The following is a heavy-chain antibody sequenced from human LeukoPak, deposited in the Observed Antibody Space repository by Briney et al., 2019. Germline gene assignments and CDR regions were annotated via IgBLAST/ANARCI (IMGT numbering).Heavy chain of an antibody. CDR1: GGSISGHY. Sequence: SETLSLTCNVSGGSISGHYWTWIRQPPGKGLEFIGFIYYSGATNYNPSLKSRVTMSVDTSKNQLSLKLSSVTAADTAVYYCARRRTTIFGMDVWGQGTTVTISS. CDR2: IYYSGAT. CDR3: ARRRTTIFGMDV. J-gene: IGHJ6*02. V-gene: IGHV4-59*08. D-gene: IGHD3-3*01.